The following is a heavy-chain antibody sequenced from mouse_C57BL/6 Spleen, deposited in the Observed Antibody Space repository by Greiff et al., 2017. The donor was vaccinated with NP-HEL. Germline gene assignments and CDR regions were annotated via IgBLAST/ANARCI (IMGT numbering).Heavy chain of an antibody. D-gene: IGHD2-3*01. CDR1: GYTFTSYW. CDR2: IDPSDSYT. J-gene: IGHJ3*01. CDR3: ARGLLSWFAY. V-gene: IGHV1-59*01. Sequence: VKLQQPGAELVRPGTSVKLSCKASGYTFTSYWMHWVKQRPGQGLEWIGVIDPSDSYTNYNQKFKGKATLTVDTSSSTAYMQLSSLTSEDSAVYYCARGLLSWFAYWGQGTLVTVSA.